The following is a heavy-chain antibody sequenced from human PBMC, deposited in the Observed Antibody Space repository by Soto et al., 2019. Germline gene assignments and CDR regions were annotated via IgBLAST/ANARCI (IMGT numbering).Heavy chain of an antibody. CDR1: GGSISSSSYY. D-gene: IGHD4-17*01. CDR3: ASQDYCDNRGWFDP. Sequence: SETLSFTCTVSGGSISSSSYYWGWIRQPPGKGLEWIGSIYYSGSTYYNPSLKSRVTISVDTSKNQFSLKLSSVTAADTAVYYCASQDYCDNRGWFDPWGQGTLVTVPS. V-gene: IGHV4-39*01. CDR2: IYYSGST. J-gene: IGHJ5*02.